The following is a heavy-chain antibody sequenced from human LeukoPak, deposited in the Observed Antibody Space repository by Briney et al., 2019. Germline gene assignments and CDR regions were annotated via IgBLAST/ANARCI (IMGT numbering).Heavy chain of an antibody. CDR3: ARDLTVTTLGTFFDY. V-gene: IGHV4-4*07. D-gene: IGHD4-17*01. Sequence: SETLSLTCTVSGGSISRYYWSWIRQPAGKGLEWIGHIYTSGSTNYNPSLKSRVTMSVDTSKNQFSLKLSSVTAADTAVYYCARDLTVTTLGTFFDYWGQGTLVTVSS. CDR2: IYTSGST. J-gene: IGHJ4*02. CDR1: GGSISRYY.